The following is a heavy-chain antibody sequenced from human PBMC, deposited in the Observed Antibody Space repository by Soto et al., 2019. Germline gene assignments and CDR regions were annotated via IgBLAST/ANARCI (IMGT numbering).Heavy chain of an antibody. CDR3: ARMYSSGWRAQDEYNWFDP. V-gene: IGHV4-59*01. D-gene: IGHD6-19*01. J-gene: IGHJ5*02. CDR2: IYYSGST. CDR1: GGSISSYY. Sequence: SETLSLTCTVSGGSISSYYWSWIRQPPGKGLEWIGYIYYSGSTNYNPSLKSRVTISVDTSKNQFSLKLSSVTAADTAVYYCARMYSSGWRAQDEYNWFDPWGQGTLVTVSS.